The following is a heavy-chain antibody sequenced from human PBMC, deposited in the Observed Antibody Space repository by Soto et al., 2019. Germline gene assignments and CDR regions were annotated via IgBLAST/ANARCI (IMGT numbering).Heavy chain of an antibody. Sequence: ASVKVSCKATGFTFSNYGLNWVRQAPGQGLEWMGWVSANNGHTNYAQNLQGRVSMTTDTSTSTAYMELRGLRFDDTAVYYCARDIESVTAKHFFYYCAIDVWGQGTTVTVSS. V-gene: IGHV1-18*01. J-gene: IGHJ6*02. CDR1: GFTFSNYG. CDR2: VSANNGHT. CDR3: ARDIESVTAKHFFYYCAIDV. D-gene: IGHD2-8*01.